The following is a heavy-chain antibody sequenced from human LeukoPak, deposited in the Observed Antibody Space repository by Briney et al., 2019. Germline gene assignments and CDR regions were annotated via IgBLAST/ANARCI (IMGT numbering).Heavy chain of an antibody. CDR1: GGSISGFY. CDR3: ARDTRDALDI. Sequence: SETLSLTCTVSGGSISGFYWNWIRQPPGKGLEWIGYVYYSGSTNYNPSLKSRVTISLDTSKNQFSLKLRSVTAADTAVYYCARDTRDALDIWGQGTMVTVSS. J-gene: IGHJ3*02. CDR2: VYYSGST. V-gene: IGHV4-59*01.